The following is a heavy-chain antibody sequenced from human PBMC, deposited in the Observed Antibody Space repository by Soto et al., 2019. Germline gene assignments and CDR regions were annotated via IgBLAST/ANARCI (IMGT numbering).Heavy chain of an antibody. CDR1: GGSFSGYY. CDR3: ARGHRGSGSYYNALLDPLARGLLDV. D-gene: IGHD3-10*01. V-gene: IGHV4-34*01. CDR2: INHSGST. Sequence: SETLSLTCAVYGGSFSGYYWSWIRQPPGKGLEWIGEINHSGSTNYNPSLKSRVTISVDTSKNQFSLKLSSVTAADTAVYYCARGHRGSGSYYNALLDPLARGLLDVWGKGTTVTVSS. J-gene: IGHJ6*04.